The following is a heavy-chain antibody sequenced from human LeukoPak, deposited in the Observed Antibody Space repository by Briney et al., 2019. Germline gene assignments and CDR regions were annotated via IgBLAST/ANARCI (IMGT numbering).Heavy chain of an antibody. D-gene: IGHD2-2*01. CDR2: ISGSGGST. J-gene: IGHJ4*02. Sequence: PGGSLRLSCAASGFSLSSYSMSWVRQAPGKGLEWVSAISGSGGSTCYADSVKGRFTISRDNSKNTLYLQMNSLRAEDTAVYYCANHPLSRGTSPVEWYFDYWGQGTLVTVSS. CDR1: GFSLSSYS. CDR3: ANHPLSRGTSPVEWYFDY. V-gene: IGHV3-23*01.